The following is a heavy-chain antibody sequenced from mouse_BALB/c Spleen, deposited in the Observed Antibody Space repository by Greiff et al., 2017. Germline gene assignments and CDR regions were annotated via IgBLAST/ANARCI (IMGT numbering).Heavy chain of an antibody. J-gene: IGHJ2*01. V-gene: IGHV5-6-5*01. CDR3: ARGGTTATDY. CDR2: ISSGGST. CDR1: GFTFSSYA. D-gene: IGHD1-2*01. Sequence: EVQLVESGGGLVQPGGSLKLSCAASGFTFSSYAMSWVRQTPEKRLEWVASISSGGSTYYPDSVKGRFTISRDNARNILYLQMSSRRSEDTAMYYCARGGTTATDYWGQGTTLTVSS.